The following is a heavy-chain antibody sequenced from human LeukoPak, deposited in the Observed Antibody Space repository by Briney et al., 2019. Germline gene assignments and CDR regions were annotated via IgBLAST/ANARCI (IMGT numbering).Heavy chain of an antibody. D-gene: IGHD3-22*01. CDR3: ARDRYYDSSGPQTGYYYGMDV. CDR1: GFTFSSYA. Sequence: GGSLRLSCAASGFTFSSYAMHWVRQAPGKGLEWVAVISYDGSNKYYADSVKGRFTISRDSSKNTLYLQMNSLRAEDTAVYYCARDRYYDSSGPQTGYYYGMDVWGQGTTATVSS. CDR2: ISYDGSNK. J-gene: IGHJ6*02. V-gene: IGHV3-30*04.